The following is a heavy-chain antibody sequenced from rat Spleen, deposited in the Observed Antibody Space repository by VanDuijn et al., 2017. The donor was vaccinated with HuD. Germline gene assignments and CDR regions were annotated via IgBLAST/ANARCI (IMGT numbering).Heavy chain of an antibody. CDR3: TRGDSSYDY. J-gene: IGHJ2*01. CDR2: LTHTGGST. Sequence: EVQLVESGGGLVQPGRSMKLSCAASGFTFSNYDMAWVRPAPAKGLEWVASLTHTGGSTYYPDSVKGRFTISRDNAKSTLYLQMNSLRSEDTATYYCTRGDSSYDYWGQGVMVTVSS. CDR1: GFTFSNYD. V-gene: IGHV5-25*01. D-gene: IGHD1-8*01.